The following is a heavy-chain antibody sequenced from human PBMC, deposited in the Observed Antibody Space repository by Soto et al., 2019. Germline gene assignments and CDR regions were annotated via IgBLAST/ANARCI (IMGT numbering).Heavy chain of an antibody. CDR1: GGSISSGDYY. J-gene: IGHJ4*02. CDR2: IYYSGST. CDR3: ARWLGYGPHFDY. Sequence: PSETLSLTCTVSGGSISSGDYYWSWIRQPPGKGLEWIGYIYYSGSTYYNPSLKSRVTISVDTSKNQFSLKLSSVTAADTAVYYCARWLGYGPHFDYWGQGTQVTVSS. V-gene: IGHV4-30-4*01. D-gene: IGHD5-12*01.